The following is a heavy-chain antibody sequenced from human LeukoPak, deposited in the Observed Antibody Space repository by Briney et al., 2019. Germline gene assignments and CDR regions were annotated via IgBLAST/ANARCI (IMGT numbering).Heavy chain of an antibody. CDR3: ASLSAAAGTWWFDP. D-gene: IGHD6-13*01. V-gene: IGHV3-7*01. J-gene: IGHJ5*02. CDR1: GFTFSSHW. CDR2: IKQDGSEE. Sequence: SGGSLRLSCAASGFTFSSHWMSWVRQAPGKGLEWVANIKQDGSEEYYVDSVKGRFTISRDNAKNSLYLQMNSLRAEDTAVYYCASLSAAAGTWWFDPWGQGTLVTVSS.